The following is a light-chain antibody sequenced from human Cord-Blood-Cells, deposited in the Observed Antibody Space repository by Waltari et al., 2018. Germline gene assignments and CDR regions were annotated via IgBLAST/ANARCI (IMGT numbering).Light chain of an antibody. CDR3: SSYTSSSTVV. Sequence: QSALTQPASVSGSPGQTITISCTRTSSDVGGYTYVSWYQQHPVKAPKLMIYDVSNRPSVVSNRLAGYRSGKTASLTISGLQAEDEADYYCSSYTSSSTVVFGGGTKLAVL. V-gene: IGLV2-14*01. J-gene: IGLJ2*01. CDR2: DVS. CDR1: SSDVGGYTY.